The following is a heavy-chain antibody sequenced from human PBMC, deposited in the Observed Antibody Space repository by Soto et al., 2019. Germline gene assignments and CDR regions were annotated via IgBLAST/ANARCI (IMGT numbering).Heavy chain of an antibody. CDR2: VNPIVSMS. V-gene: IGHV1-69*02. Sequence: SVKVSCKASGGTFSSYTISWVRQAPGLGLEWMGRVNPIVSMSNYAQKFQGRVTMTADKSTSTAYMELSSLRSEDTAIYYCASSYGSGYRAFDSWGQGALVTVSS. CDR3: ASSYGSGYRAFDS. D-gene: IGHD3-10*01. J-gene: IGHJ4*02. CDR1: GGTFSSYT.